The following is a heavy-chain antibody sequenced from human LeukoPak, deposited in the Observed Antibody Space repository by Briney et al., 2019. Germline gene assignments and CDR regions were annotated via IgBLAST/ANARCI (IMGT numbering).Heavy chain of an antibody. D-gene: IGHD6-6*01. Sequence: GGSLRLSCAASGFSVTSNHMNWVRQAPGKGLEWVSIIYTGGTTHYADSLKDRFTISRDDSINTLYLQMNSLRAEDTAVYYCEKDSSSYYFDYWGQGTLVTVSS. CDR2: IYTGGTT. J-gene: IGHJ4*02. V-gene: IGHV3-66*01. CDR1: GFSVTSNH. CDR3: EKDSSSYYFDY.